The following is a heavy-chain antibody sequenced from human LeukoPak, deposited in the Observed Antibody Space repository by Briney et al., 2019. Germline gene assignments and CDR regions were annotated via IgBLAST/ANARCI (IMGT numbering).Heavy chain of an antibody. J-gene: IGHJ4*02. CDR1: RFTFSTSD. Sequence: PGGSLRLSCAASRFTFSTSDMHWVRQAPGKGLEWVALISHDGSKKYYADSVKGRFTFSRDISTNTLYLQMNSLNVADTAVYYCAKSGGFWSMDHWGQGTLVTVSS. D-gene: IGHD3-16*01. CDR3: AKSGGFWSMDH. CDR2: ISHDGSKK. V-gene: IGHV3-30*18.